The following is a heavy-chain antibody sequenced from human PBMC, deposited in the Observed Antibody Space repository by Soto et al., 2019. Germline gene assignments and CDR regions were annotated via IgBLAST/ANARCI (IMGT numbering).Heavy chain of an antibody. D-gene: IGHD6-19*01. CDR2: VSYDGSIK. CDR3: AKDGSHLAVAGTSPTSYFYGLAV. Sequence: ESGGGVVPPGRSLRLSCAASGFTFSVYGMHWVRQAPGKGLEWVALVSYDGSIKYYADSVKGRFAISRDNSKNTLYLQMNSLRVEDTAVYYCAKDGSHLAVAGTSPTSYFYGLAVWGQGTTVTVSS. V-gene: IGHV3-30*18. CDR1: GFTFSVYG. J-gene: IGHJ6*02.